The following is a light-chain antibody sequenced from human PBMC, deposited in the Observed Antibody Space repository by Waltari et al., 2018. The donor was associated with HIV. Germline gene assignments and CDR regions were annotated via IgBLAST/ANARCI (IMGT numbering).Light chain of an antibody. CDR1: TSNIGNDY. V-gene: IGLV1-51*02. Sequence: QSVLTHPPSVSAAPGQKVTISCSGSTSNIGNDYVSWYQHLPGAAPKLLMSETRRPPSGMPARFSGTRPGTSATLDITGLQTGDEADHYCGTWDRNVVAAVFGGGTKLTVL. J-gene: IGLJ2*01. CDR3: GTWDRNVVAAV. CDR2: ETR.